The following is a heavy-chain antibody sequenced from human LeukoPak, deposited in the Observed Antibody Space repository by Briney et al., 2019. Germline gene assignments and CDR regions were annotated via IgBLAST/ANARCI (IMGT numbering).Heavy chain of an antibody. CDR2: ISTDGGST. D-gene: IGHD3-16*01. V-gene: IGHV3-64D*06. J-gene: IGHJ4*02. CDR3: VKDLRVGGDY. Sequence: GGSQRLSCSASGFTFSNYPMYWVRQAPGKGLEYVAAISTDGGSTYYADSVKGRFTISRDNSKNTLYLQMSSLRAEDTAVYYSVKDLRVGGDYWGQGTLVTVSS. CDR1: GFTFSNYP.